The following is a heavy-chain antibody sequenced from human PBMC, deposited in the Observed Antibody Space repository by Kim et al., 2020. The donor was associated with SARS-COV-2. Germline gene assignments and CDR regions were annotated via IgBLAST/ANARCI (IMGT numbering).Heavy chain of an antibody. J-gene: IGHJ6*02. V-gene: IGHV3-11*05. CDR3: ARVVEYSSSSGGYYYGMDV. Sequence: RFTISRDNAKNSLYLQMNSLRAEDTAVYYCARVVEYSSSSGGYYYGMDVWGQGTTVTVSS. D-gene: IGHD6-6*01.